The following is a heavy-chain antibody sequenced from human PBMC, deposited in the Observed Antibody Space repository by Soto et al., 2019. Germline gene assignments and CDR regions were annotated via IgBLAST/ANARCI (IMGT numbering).Heavy chain of an antibody. V-gene: IGHV4-39*01. Sequence: SETLSLTCTVSGGSISSGGYYWSWIRQHPGKGLEWIGYIYYSGSTYYNPSLKSRVTISVDTSKNQFSLKLSSVTATDTAVYYCARDILTTYSVYYGLDVWGQGTTVTVSS. J-gene: IGHJ6*02. CDR1: GGSISSGGYY. D-gene: IGHD3-9*01. CDR3: ARDILTTYSVYYGLDV. CDR2: IYYSGST.